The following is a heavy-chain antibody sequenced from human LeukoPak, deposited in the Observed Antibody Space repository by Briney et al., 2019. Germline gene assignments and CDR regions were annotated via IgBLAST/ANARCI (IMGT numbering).Heavy chain of an antibody. D-gene: IGHD2-2*01. J-gene: IGHJ5*02. V-gene: IGHV4-39*07. CDR3: ARGSCSSTSCYFVCSDP. CDR2: INHSGST. Sequence: PSETLSLTCRVSGFSISRSDYYWGWIRQPPGKGLEWIGEINHSGSTNYNPSLKSRVTISVDTSKNQFSLKLSSVTAADTAVYYCARGSCSSTSCYFVCSDPWGQGTLVNVSS. CDR1: GFSISRSDYY.